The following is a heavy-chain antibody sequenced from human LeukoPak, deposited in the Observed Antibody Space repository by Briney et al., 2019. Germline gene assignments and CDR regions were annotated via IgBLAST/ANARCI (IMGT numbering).Heavy chain of an antibody. CDR2: IYYSGST. D-gene: IGHD3-10*01. J-gene: IGHJ4*02. V-gene: IGHV4-38-2*02. CDR1: GYSISNAYY. CDR3: ARDPLGG. Sequence: KTSETLSLTCTVSGYSISNAYYWGWIRQPPGKGLEWIGSIYYSGSTYYNPSLKSRVTISVDTSMNQFSLKLSSVTAADTAVYYCARDPLGGWGQGTLVTVSS.